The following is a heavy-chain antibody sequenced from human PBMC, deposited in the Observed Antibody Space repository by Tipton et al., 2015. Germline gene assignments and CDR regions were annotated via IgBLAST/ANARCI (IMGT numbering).Heavy chain of an antibody. V-gene: IGHV4-31*03. D-gene: IGHD5-12*01. J-gene: IGHJ6*02. CDR2: ISYSGST. Sequence: GLVKPSETLSLTCTVSGGSVSSVTYYWGWIRQPPGKGLEWIGYISYSGSTDYNPSLQSRLTISLDTSKSQFSLRLTSVTAADTAVYYCARASGGYYYYDMHVWGQGTTVTVSS. CDR1: GGSVSSVTYY. CDR3: ARASGGYYYYDMHV.